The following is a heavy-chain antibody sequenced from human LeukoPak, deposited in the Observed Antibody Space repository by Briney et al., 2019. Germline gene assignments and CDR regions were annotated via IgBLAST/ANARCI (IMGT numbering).Heavy chain of an antibody. J-gene: IGHJ6*03. D-gene: IGHD3-3*01. CDR1: GGSISSYY. CDR2: IPSSGSA. Sequence: SETLSLTCTVSGGSISSYYWNWIRQPAGKGLEWIGRIPSSGSANYNPSLKSRVTLSVDTSKNQLSLILNSVTAADTAVYYCASESITIFGVVNAQYYYYYYMDVWGKGTTVTVSS. V-gene: IGHV4-4*07. CDR3: ASESITIFGVVNAQYYYYYYMDV.